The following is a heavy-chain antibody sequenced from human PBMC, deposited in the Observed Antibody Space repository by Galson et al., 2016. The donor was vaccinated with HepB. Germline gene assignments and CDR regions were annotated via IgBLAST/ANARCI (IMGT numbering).Heavy chain of an antibody. V-gene: IGHV4-59*01. CDR3: ARVGGYSSGWYLASGVGWFDP. D-gene: IGHD6-19*01. CDR1: GGSISSNY. J-gene: IGHJ5*02. Sequence: ETLSLTCTVSGGSISSNYWSWIRQPPGKGLEWIGYIYHSGSTNYDPPLKSRVTISVDTSKNQFSLKLSSVTAADTAVYYCARVGGYSSGWYLASGVGWFDPWGQGTLVTVSS. CDR2: IYHSGST.